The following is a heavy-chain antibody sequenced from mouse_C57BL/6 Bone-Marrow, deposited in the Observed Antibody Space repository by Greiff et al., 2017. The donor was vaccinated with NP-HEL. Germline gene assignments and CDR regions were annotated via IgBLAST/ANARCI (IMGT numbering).Heavy chain of an antibody. CDR1: GYTFTSYG. J-gene: IGHJ4*01. CDR3: AIKDYGSSPLAMDY. V-gene: IGHV1-81*01. D-gene: IGHD1-1*01. Sequence: QVQLQQSGAELARPGASVKLSCKASGYTFTSYGISWVKQRTGQGLEWIGEIYPRSGNTYYNEKFKGKATLTADKSSSTAYMELRSLTSEDSAVYFCAIKDYGSSPLAMDYWGQGTSVTVSS. CDR2: IYPRSGNT.